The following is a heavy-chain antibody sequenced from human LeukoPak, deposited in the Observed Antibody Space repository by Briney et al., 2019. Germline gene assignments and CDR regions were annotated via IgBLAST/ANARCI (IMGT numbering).Heavy chain of an antibody. CDR3: VRDGDDYNFDY. V-gene: IGHV3-74*01. D-gene: IGHD5-24*01. J-gene: IGHJ4*02. CDR2: VKADGSFT. CDR1: GFTFRNYW. Sequence: GGSLRLSCAASGFTFRNYWMHWVRQAPGKGLLLVSRVKADGSFTDYADSVKGRFTISRDNAKNTLYLQMYSLRAEDTAAYYCVRDGDDYNFDYWAQGSLVNVSS.